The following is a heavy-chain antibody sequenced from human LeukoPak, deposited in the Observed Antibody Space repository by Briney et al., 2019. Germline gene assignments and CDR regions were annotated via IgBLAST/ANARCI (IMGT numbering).Heavy chain of an antibody. CDR2: INHSGST. V-gene: IGHV4-34*01. CDR1: GGSFSGYY. CDR3: ARGRFLEWLPRKGSSYYYFDY. Sequence: SETLSLTCAVYGGSFSGYYWSWIRQPPGKGLEWIGEINHSGSTNYNPSLKSRVTISVDTSKNQFSLKLSSVTAADTAVYYCARGRFLEWLPRKGSSYYYFDYWGQGTLVTVSS. D-gene: IGHD3-3*01. J-gene: IGHJ4*02.